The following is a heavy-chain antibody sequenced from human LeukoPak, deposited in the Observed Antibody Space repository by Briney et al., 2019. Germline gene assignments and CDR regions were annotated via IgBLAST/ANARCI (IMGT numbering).Heavy chain of an antibody. CDR3: ASLYDTGYFDY. CDR2: IYYSGST. D-gene: IGHD3-22*01. Sequence: SETLSLTCAVYGGSFSGYYWSWIRQPPGKGLEWIGYIYYSGSTNYNPSLKSRVTISVDTSKNQFSLKLSSVTAADTAVYYCASLYDTGYFDYWGQGTLVTVSS. V-gene: IGHV4-59*12. J-gene: IGHJ4*02. CDR1: GGSFSGYY.